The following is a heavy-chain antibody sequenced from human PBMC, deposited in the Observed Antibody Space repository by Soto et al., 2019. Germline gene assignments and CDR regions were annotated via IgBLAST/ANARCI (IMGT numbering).Heavy chain of an antibody. D-gene: IGHD3-22*01. V-gene: IGHV1-69*13. Sequence: SVKVSCKASGGTFSSYAISWVRQAPGQGLEWMGGIIPIFGTANYAQKFQGRVTITADESTSTASMELSSLRSEDTAVYYCARWDSDSSGYYSGAFDIWGQGTMVTVSS. CDR3: ARWDSDSSGYYSGAFDI. CDR1: GGTFSSYA. CDR2: IIPIFGTA. J-gene: IGHJ3*02.